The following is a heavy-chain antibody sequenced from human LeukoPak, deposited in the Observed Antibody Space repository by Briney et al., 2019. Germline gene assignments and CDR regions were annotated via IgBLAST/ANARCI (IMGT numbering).Heavy chain of an antibody. Sequence: GGSLRLSCAASGFTFSSYAMSWVRQAPGKGLEWVSAISGSGGSTYYADSVKGRFTISRDNSKNTLYLQMNSLRAEDTAVYYCAKAPTSYSVMGATPLDYWGQGTLVTVSS. CDR1: GFTFSSYA. D-gene: IGHD1-26*01. CDR3: AKAPTSYSVMGATPLDY. J-gene: IGHJ4*02. V-gene: IGHV3-23*01. CDR2: ISGSGGST.